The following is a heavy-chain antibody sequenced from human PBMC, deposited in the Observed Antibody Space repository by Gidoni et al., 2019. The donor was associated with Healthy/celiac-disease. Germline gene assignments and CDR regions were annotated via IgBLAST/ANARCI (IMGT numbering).Heavy chain of an antibody. V-gene: IGHV3-30*18. CDR2: ISYDGSNK. D-gene: IGHD3-10*01. J-gene: IGHJ4*02. CDR3: AKGPGAFGELFLFDY. CDR1: GFTFSSYG. Sequence: QVQLVESGGGVVQPGRSLRLSCAASGFTFSSYGMHWVRQAPGKGLEWVAVISYDGSNKYYADSVKGRFTISRDNSKNTLYLQMNSLRAEDTAVYYCAKGPGAFGELFLFDYWGQGTLVTVSS.